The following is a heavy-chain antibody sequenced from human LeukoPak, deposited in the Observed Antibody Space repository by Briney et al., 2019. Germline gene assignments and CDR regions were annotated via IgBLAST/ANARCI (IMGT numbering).Heavy chain of an antibody. CDR2: INPNSGGA. V-gene: IGHV1-2*02. CDR1: GYTFTGYY. Sequence: ASVKVSCKASGYTFTGYYMHWVRQAPGQGLEWMAWINPNSGGANYAQKFQGRVTLTRDTSNSTAYMELSDLNSDDTAFYYCAKLTGGLTDWGQGTLVTVSS. D-gene: IGHD3-9*01. CDR3: AKLTGGLTD. J-gene: IGHJ4*02.